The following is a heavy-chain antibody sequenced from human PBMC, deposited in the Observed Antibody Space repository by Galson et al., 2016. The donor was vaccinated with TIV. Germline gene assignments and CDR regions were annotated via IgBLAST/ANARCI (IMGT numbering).Heavy chain of an antibody. CDR1: GDSVSSISAA. J-gene: IGHJ6*03. Sequence: CAISGDSVSSISAAWNWIRQSPSRGLEWLGRTYYRSEWYNDYAVSVKSRMTINPDTSKNQFSLQLRSVTPEDTGVYYFTRGIQEWLPPQSYYYMDVWGKGTTVTVSS. D-gene: IGHD3-3*01. V-gene: IGHV6-1*01. CDR2: TYYRSEWYN. CDR3: TRGIQEWLPPQSYYYMDV.